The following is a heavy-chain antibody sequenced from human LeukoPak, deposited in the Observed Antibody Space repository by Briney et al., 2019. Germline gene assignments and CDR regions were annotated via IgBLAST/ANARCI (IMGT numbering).Heavy chain of an antibody. J-gene: IGHJ3*02. CDR2: IYYSGST. CDR1: GDSISSGGYY. CDR3: AREYYDTSAFDI. D-gene: IGHD3-3*01. Sequence: TSQTLSLTCTVSGDSISSGGYYWSWIRQPPGKGLEWIGYIYYSGSTNYNPSLKSRVTISVDTSKNQFSLKLSSVTAADTAVYYCAREYYDTSAFDIWGQGTMVTVSS. V-gene: IGHV4-61*08.